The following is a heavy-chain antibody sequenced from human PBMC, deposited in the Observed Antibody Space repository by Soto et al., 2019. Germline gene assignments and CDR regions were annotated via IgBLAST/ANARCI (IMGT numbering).Heavy chain of an antibody. D-gene: IGHD2-2*01. CDR1: GYTFTSYD. CDR2: MNPNSGNT. CDR3: AIVDIVVVPAAFNYYYYMDV. Sequence: ASVKVSCKASGYTFTSYDINWVRQATGQGLEWMGWMNPNSGNTGYAQKFQGRVTMTRNTSISTAYMELSSLRSEDTAVYYCAIVDIVVVPAAFNYYYYMDVWGKGTTVTVSS. V-gene: IGHV1-8*01. J-gene: IGHJ6*03.